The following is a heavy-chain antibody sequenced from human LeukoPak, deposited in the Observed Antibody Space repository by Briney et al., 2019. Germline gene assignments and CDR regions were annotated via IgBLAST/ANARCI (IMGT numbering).Heavy chain of an antibody. J-gene: IGHJ4*02. CDR2: ISAYNGNT. V-gene: IGHV1-18*01. CDR1: GYTFTSYG. D-gene: IGHD3-10*01. CDR3: ASKKFKRGPFDY. Sequence: ASVKVSCKASGYTFTSYGIIWVRQAPGQGLEWMGWISAYNGNTNYAQKLQGRVTMTTDTSTSTAYMELRSLRSDDTAVYYCASKKFKRGPFDYWGQGTLVTVSS.